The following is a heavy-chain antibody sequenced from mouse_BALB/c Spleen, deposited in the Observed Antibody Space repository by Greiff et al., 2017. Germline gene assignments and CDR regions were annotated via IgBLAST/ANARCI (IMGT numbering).Heavy chain of an antibody. CDR1: GFTFSSYG. CDR3: ARDYGYLYAMDY. CDR2: ISSGGSYT. V-gene: IGHV5-6*01. Sequence: EVHLVESGGDLVKPGGSLKLSCAASGFTFSSYGMSWVRQTPDKRLEWVATISSGGSYTYYPDSVKGRFTISRDNAKNTLYLQMSSLKSEDTAMYYCARDYGYLYAMDYWGQGTSVTVSS. D-gene: IGHD2-2*01. J-gene: IGHJ4*01.